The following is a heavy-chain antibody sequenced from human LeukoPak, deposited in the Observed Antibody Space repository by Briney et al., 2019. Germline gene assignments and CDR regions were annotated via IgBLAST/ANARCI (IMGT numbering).Heavy chain of an antibody. CDR2: ISYNGDST. CDR1: GFTFSRYA. CDR3: ARATVWFGEARFEY. J-gene: IGHJ4*02. V-gene: IGHV3-64*01. D-gene: IGHD3-10*01. Sequence: PGGSLRLSCAASGFTFSRYAMHWVRQAPGKGLQYVSAISYNGDSTYYANSVKGRFTISRDNSKNTVYLQMGSLRPDDMAVYYCARATVWFGEARFEYWGQGTLVTVSS.